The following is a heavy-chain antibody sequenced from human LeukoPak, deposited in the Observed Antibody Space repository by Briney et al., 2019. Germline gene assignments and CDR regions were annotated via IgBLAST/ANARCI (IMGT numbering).Heavy chain of an antibody. V-gene: IGHV1-24*01. D-gene: IGHD5-12*01. CDR3: ATSRNEATEFSVSSGYDFDF. CDR2: VDPEDGKT. CDR1: GYTLTGWS. Sequence: ASVKVACKVSGYTLTGWSIHWVRQTPGEGLEWVGGVDPEDGKTIYAQKFQGRVTMTEDTATDTAYMELSSLRSEDTAVYYCATSRNEATEFSVSSGYDFDFWGQGTLVTVSS. J-gene: IGHJ4*02.